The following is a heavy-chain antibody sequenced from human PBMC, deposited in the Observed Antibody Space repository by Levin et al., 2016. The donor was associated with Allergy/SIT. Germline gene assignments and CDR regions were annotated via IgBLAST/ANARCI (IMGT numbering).Heavy chain of an antibody. J-gene: IGHJ6*02. CDR3: ASLLTSGGLDL. V-gene: IGHV1-3*01. Sequence: WVRQAPGQRLEWMGWISADNRDTKYSQKFQGRVTITRDTSANTAYVELRSLTSEDTGLYYCASLLTSGGLDLWGQGTTVTVSS. CDR2: ISADNRDT. D-gene: IGHD2-2*01.